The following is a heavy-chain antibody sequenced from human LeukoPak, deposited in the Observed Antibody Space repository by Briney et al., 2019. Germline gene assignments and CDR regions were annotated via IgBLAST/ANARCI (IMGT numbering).Heavy chain of an antibody. Sequence: PSETLSLTCTVSGGSISPYHWSWIRQPPGKGLEWIGYNYYSGSTNYNPSLKSRVTISVDTSKNQFSLRLSSVTAADTAVYYCARTNAIDIWGQGTMVTVSS. CDR1: GGSISPYH. J-gene: IGHJ3*02. CDR3: ARTNAIDI. CDR2: NYYSGST. V-gene: IGHV4-59*01.